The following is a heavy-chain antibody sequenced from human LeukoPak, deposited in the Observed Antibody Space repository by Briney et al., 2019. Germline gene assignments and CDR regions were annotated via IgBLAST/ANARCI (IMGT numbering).Heavy chain of an antibody. Sequence: GGSLRLSCAASGFTFSSYGMHWVRQAPGKGLEWVVVISYDGSNKYYADSVKGRFTISRDNSKNTLYLQMNSLRAEDTAVYYCARGGYWGQGTLVTVSS. V-gene: IGHV3-30*03. CDR3: ARGGY. CDR2: ISYDGSNK. J-gene: IGHJ4*02. CDR1: GFTFSSYG.